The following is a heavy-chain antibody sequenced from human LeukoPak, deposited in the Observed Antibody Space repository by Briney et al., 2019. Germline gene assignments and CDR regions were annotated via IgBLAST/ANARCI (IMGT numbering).Heavy chain of an antibody. D-gene: IGHD6-13*01. J-gene: IGHJ4*02. CDR3: ARGAGSSWIRSPRYFDY. Sequence: GGSLRLSCAASGFTFSSYEMNWVRQAPGKGLEWVSCISSSGSTIYYADSVKGRFTISRDNAKNSLYLQMNSLRAEDTAVYYCARGAGSSWIRSPRYFDYWGQGTLVTVSS. CDR2: ISSSGSTI. V-gene: IGHV3-48*03. CDR1: GFTFSSYE.